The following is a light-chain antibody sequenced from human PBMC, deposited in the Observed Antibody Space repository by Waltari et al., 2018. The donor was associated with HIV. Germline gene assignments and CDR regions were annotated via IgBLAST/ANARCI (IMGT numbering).Light chain of an antibody. Sequence: QSVLTQPPSVSAAPGQKVTISCSASSFNIAIDYVSWYQQLPGTAPKLLTDDTDKRPSGIPDRFSGSQSGASASLGITGLQTGDEADYYCGAWDSSLSAVVFGGGTKLTVL. CDR2: DTD. V-gene: IGLV1-51*01. CDR1: SFNIAIDY. J-gene: IGLJ3*02. CDR3: GAWDSSLSAVV.